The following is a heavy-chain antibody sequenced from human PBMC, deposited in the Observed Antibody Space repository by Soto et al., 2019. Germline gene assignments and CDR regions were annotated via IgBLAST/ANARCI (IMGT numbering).Heavy chain of an antibody. CDR2: IYYSGST. CDR3: ARGICSGGSCYPRGYYYGMDV. CDR1: GGSISSYY. D-gene: IGHD2-15*01. V-gene: IGHV4-59*01. J-gene: IGHJ6*02. Sequence: SETLSLTCTVSGGSISSYYWSWMRQPPGKGLEWIGYIYYSGSTNYNPSLKSRVTISVDTSKNQFSLKLSSVTAADTAVYYCARGICSGGSCYPRGYYYGMDVWGQGTTVTVSS.